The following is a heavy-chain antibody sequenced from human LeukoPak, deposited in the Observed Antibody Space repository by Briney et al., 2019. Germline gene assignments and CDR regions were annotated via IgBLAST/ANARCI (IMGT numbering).Heavy chain of an antibody. V-gene: IGHV4-4*02. Sequence: SETLSLTCAVSGGSISSRRWWSWVRQPPGKGLEWIGEVYHNGSTNYNPSLKSRVTMSVDKSKNHFSLRLTSVTAADTAVYYCARDFFPGAYRVGDFFDYWGQGILVTVSS. CDR2: VYHNGST. D-gene: IGHD2-8*02. CDR1: GGSISSRRW. CDR3: ARDFFPGAYRVGDFFDY. J-gene: IGHJ4*02.